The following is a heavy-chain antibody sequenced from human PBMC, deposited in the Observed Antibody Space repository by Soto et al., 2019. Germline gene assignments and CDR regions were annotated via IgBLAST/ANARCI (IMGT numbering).Heavy chain of an antibody. CDR2: ISGGASDK. D-gene: IGHD2-15*01. J-gene: IGHJ4*02. Sequence: EVQLVESGGGLVQPGGSLRLSCEASGFMFSAYWMSWVRQDPRKGLEWVATISGGASDKFYVDSVKGRVTISRDDAKNSLYLQMNSLRDEDTAVYYCVREYWHRFDHWGQGTRVTVSS. V-gene: IGHV3-7*01. CDR1: GFMFSAYW. CDR3: VREYWHRFDH.